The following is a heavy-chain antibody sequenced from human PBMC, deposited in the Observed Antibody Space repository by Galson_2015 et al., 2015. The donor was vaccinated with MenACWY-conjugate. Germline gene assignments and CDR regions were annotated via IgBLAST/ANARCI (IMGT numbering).Heavy chain of an antibody. D-gene: IGHD3-10*01. Sequence: SLRLSCAASGFTFGDNAMHWVRQAPGKGLEWVVVIWSAGRNQYYADSVKGRFTISRDNSKNTLHLQLNSLRAEDTAVYYCVRERGPFDAFDIWGQGTMVTVSS. CDR1: GFTFGDNA. CDR2: IWSAGRNQ. V-gene: IGHV3-33*08. J-gene: IGHJ3*02. CDR3: VRERGPFDAFDI.